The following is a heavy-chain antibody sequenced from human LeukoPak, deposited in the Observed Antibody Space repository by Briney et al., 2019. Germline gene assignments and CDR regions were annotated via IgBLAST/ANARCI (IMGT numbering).Heavy chain of an antibody. CDR2: IRRDGGVI. D-gene: IGHD3-3*01. V-gene: IGHV3-7*01. Sequence: GGSLRLSCAASGFTFSSYWMSWVRQAPGKGLEWVASIRRDGGVIHYLDSVEGRFIISRDNARNSLYLQMDSLRAEDTAVYYCARLPGDFTIYDYWGQGTLVTVSS. CDR1: GFTFSSYW. J-gene: IGHJ4*02. CDR3: ARLPGDFTIYDY.